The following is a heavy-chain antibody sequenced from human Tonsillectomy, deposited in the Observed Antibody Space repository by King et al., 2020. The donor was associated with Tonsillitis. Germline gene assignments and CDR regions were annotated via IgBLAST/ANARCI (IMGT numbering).Heavy chain of an antibody. CDR1: GGSFSGYY. CDR2: INHSGNT. CDR3: ARGVIDQEPPYFDY. J-gene: IGHJ4*02. Sequence: VQLQQWGAGLLKPSETLSLTCAVYGGSFSGYYWSWVRRPPGKGLEWIGEINHSGNTNSIPPLKSRVPISVDTSKNQFSLKRNSVTAADTAVYSCARGVIDQEPPYFDYWGQGTLVTVSS. D-gene: IGHD3-16*02. V-gene: IGHV4-34*01.